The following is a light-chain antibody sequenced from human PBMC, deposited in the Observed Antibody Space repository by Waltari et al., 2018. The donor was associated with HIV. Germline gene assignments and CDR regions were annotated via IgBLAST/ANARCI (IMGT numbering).Light chain of an antibody. Sequence: DIQMTQSPSSVSASVGDRVTITCRTSQTISTNLNWYQHKPGKAPKLLIYAASSLESGVPSRFSGSGSGTEFTLTISSLQYEDFATYHCQQSYSSPGTFGQGTKVEI. CDR1: QTISTN. CDR3: QQSYSSPGT. CDR2: AAS. J-gene: IGKJ1*01. V-gene: IGKV1-39*01.